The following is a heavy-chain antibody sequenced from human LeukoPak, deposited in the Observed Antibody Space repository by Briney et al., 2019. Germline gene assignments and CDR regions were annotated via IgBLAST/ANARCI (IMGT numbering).Heavy chain of an antibody. D-gene: IGHD3-22*01. V-gene: IGHV4-59*12. Sequence: SETLSLTCTVSGGSISSYYWSWIRQPPGKGLEWIGYIYYSGSTNYNASLKSRVTISVDTSKNQFSLKLSSVTAADTAVYYCAREDYYDSSGYNDYWGQGTLVTVSS. CDR1: GGSISSYY. CDR2: IYYSGST. CDR3: AREDYYDSSGYNDY. J-gene: IGHJ4*02.